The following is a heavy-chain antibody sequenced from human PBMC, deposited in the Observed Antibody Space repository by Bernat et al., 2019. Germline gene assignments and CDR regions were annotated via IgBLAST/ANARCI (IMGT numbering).Heavy chain of an antibody. D-gene: IGHD1-26*01. Sequence: EVQLVESGGGLVQPGGSLRLSCAASGFTFSSYSMNWVRQAPGKGLEWVSYISSSSSTIYYAESVKGRFTISRDNAKNSMYLQMNRLRAEETAVYYCAQEEGAHLGSYFDYWGQGTLVTVSS. J-gene: IGHJ4*02. CDR2: ISSSSSTI. V-gene: IGHV3-48*01. CDR1: GFTFSSYS. CDR3: AQEEGAHLGSYFDY.